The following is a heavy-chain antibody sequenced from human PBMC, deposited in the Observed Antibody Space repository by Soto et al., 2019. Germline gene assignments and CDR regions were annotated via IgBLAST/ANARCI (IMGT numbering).Heavy chain of an antibody. CDR1: CGSISSGGYY. CDR3: ARGADYGDYSFFDY. Sequence: SETLSLTCTVSCGSISSGGYYWSWIRQHPGKGLEWIGYIYYSGSTYYNPSLKSRVTISVDTSKNQFSLKLSSVTAADTAVYYCARGADYGDYSFFDYWGQGTLVTVSS. D-gene: IGHD4-17*01. V-gene: IGHV4-31*03. CDR2: IYYSGST. J-gene: IGHJ4*02.